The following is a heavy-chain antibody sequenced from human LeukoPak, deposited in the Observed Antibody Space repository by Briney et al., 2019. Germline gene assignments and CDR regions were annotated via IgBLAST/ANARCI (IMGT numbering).Heavy chain of an antibody. CDR3: ARDNIAVAEYYFDY. CDR1: GGSISSYY. CDR2: IYTSGST. D-gene: IGHD6-19*01. V-gene: IGHV4-4*07. Sequence: SETLSLTCTVSGGSISSYYWSWIRQPPGKGLEWIGRIYTSGSTNYNPSLKSRVTMSVDTSKNQFPLKLSSVTAADTAVYYCARDNIAVAEYYFDYWGQGTLVTVSS. J-gene: IGHJ4*02.